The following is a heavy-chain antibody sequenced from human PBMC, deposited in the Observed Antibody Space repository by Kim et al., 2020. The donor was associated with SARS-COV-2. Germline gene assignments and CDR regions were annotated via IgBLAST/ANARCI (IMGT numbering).Heavy chain of an antibody. V-gene: IGHV3-15*01. D-gene: IGHD3-9*01. J-gene: IGHJ4*02. Sequence: YAAPVKGRFTISRDDSKNTLYLQMNSLKTEDTAVYYCTTDYYDILTGYSYWGQGTLVTVSS. CDR3: TTDYYDILTGYSY.